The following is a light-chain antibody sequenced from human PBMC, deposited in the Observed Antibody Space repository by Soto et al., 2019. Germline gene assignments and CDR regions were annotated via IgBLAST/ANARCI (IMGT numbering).Light chain of an antibody. CDR2: GNS. J-gene: IGLJ1*01. Sequence: QSVLTQPPSVSGAPGQRVTISCTGSSSNIGTGYDVLWYQQLPGTAPKLLIYGNSNRPSGVPDRFSGSKSGTSASLAITGLQAEDEADYYCQSFDSSRFDVFGTGTKVTVL. V-gene: IGLV1-40*01. CDR1: SSNIGTGYD. CDR3: QSFDSSRFDV.